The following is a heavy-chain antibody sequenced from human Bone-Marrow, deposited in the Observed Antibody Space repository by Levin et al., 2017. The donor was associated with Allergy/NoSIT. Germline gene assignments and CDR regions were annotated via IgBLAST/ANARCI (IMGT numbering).Heavy chain of an antibody. CDR3: ARGLDQQWQNLYYFDY. Sequence: SETLSLTCAVYGGSFSGYYWSWIRQPPGKGLEWIGEINHSGSTNYNPSLKSRVTISVDTSKNQFSLKLSSVTAADTAVYYCARGLDQQWQNLYYFDYWGQGTLVTVSS. D-gene: IGHD6-19*01. J-gene: IGHJ4*02. CDR1: GGSFSGYY. CDR2: INHSGST. V-gene: IGHV4-34*01.